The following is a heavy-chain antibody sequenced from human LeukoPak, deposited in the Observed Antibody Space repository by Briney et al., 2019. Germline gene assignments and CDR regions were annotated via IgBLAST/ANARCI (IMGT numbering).Heavy chain of an antibody. Sequence: SETLSLTCTVSGGSISSYYWSWIRQPPGKGLEWIGYIYYSGSTNYNPSLKSRVTISVDTSKNQFSLKLSSVTAADTAVYYCARVAYYYDSSGYYSVINWFDPWGQGTLVTVSS. J-gene: IGHJ5*02. CDR2: IYYSGST. D-gene: IGHD3-22*01. V-gene: IGHV4-59*08. CDR1: GGSISSYY. CDR3: ARVAYYYDSSGYYSVINWFDP.